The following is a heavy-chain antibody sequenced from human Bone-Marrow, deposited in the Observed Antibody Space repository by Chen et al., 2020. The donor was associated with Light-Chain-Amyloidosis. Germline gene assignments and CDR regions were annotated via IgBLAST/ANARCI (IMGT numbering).Heavy chain of an antibody. V-gene: IGHV3-48*02. J-gene: IGHJ4*02. CDR3: ARRGGGQLLRQYFDS. D-gene: IGHD3-16*01. CDR2: ITTSANPK. Sequence: ELQLVQSGGGLVQPGGSLRLSCAVSGFTFSTSTLNWVRQAPGKGLEWIVVITTSANPKYYADSVTGRFTISRDSARNSLYLEMTSLRDEDTAIYYCARRGGGQLLRQYFDSWGQGTLVTVSS. CDR1: GFTFSTST.